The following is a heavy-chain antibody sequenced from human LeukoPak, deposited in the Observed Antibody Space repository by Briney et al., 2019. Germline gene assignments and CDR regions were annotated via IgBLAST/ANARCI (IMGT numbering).Heavy chain of an antibody. V-gene: IGHV1-2*04. Sequence: ASVKVSCKASGYTFTGYYMHWVGQAPGQGLEWMGWINPNSGGTNYAQKFQGWVTMTRDTSISTAYMELSRLRPDDTAVYYCARGDSSGWNLDYWGQGTLVTVSS. D-gene: IGHD6-19*01. CDR1: GYTFTGYY. J-gene: IGHJ4*02. CDR2: INPNSGGT. CDR3: ARGDSSGWNLDY.